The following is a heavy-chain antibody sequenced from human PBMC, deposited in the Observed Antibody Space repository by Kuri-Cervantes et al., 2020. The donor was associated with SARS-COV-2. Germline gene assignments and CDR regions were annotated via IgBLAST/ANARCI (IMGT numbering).Heavy chain of an antibody. CDR1: GFTFSDKW. D-gene: IGHD6-13*01. J-gene: IGHJ4*02. Sequence: GGSLRLSCAASGFTFSDKWMSWVRQAPGKGLEWVSIIYGGGSTYYADSVKGRFTISRDNSKNTLYLQMNSLRAEDTAVYYCARGYEARYSSSWYLDYWGQGTLVTVSS. CDR3: ARGYEARYSSSWYLDY. CDR2: IYGGGST. V-gene: IGHV3-53*01.